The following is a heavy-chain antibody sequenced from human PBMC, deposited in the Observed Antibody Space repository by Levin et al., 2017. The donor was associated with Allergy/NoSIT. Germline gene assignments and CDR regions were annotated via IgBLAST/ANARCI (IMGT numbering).Heavy chain of an antibody. CDR2: VYYSGST. V-gene: IGHV4-59*08. J-gene: IGHJ3*02. Sequence: GSLRLSCTVSGGSLTSYYWNWIRQPPGKGLEWIGYVYYSGSTKYNPSLKSRVTISIDTSKNQFSLNLSSLTAADTAVYYCARRCPRLEPAANRVACPQNAFDIWGRGTMVTVSS. CDR3: ARRCPRLEPAANRVACPQNAFDI. CDR1: GGSLTSYY. D-gene: IGHD2-2*01.